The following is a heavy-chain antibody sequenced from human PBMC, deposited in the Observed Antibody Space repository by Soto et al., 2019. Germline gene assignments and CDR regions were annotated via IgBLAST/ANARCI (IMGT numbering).Heavy chain of an antibody. Sequence: GGSLRLSCAASGFTFSSYGMHWVRQAPGKGLEWVAVISYDGSNKYYADSVKGRFTISRDNSKNTLYLQMNSLRAEDTAVYYCAKWSCSSTSCSRWYYYYYYMDVWGKGTTVTVSS. V-gene: IGHV3-30*18. D-gene: IGHD2-2*01. J-gene: IGHJ6*03. CDR1: GFTFSSYG. CDR2: ISYDGSNK. CDR3: AKWSCSSTSCSRWYYYYYYMDV.